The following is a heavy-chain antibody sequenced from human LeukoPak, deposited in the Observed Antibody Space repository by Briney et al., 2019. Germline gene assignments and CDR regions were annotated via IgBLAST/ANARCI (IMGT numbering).Heavy chain of an antibody. CDR3: ARTIFGVMDV. CDR2: INHSGST. Sequence: PSETLSLTCAVSGGSFSGYYWSWIRQPPGKGLEWIGEINHSGSTNYNPSLKSRVTISVDTSKNQFSLKLSSVTAADTAVYYCARTIFGVMDVWGQGTTVTVSS. D-gene: IGHD3-3*01. J-gene: IGHJ6*02. CDR1: GGSFSGYY. V-gene: IGHV4-34*01.